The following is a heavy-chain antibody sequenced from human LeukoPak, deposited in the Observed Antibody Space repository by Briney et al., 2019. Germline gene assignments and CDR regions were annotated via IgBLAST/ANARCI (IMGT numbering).Heavy chain of an antibody. CDR1: GFIFGSYW. J-gene: IGHJ4*02. D-gene: IGHD3-22*01. Sequence: GGSLRLSCATSGFIFGSYWMSWVRQTPGKGLEWVANIKQDGSKKNYVDSVKGRFTISRDNAKNSLYLQMNSLRAEDTAVYYCATPLDYYDSSGYHQGGDWGQGTLVTVSS. CDR2: IKQDGSKK. V-gene: IGHV3-7*03. CDR3: ATPLDYYDSSGYHQGGD.